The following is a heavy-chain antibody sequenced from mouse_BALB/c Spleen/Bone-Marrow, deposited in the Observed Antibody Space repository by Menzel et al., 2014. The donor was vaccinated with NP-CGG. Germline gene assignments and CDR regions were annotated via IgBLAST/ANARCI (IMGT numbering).Heavy chain of an antibody. CDR2: IWRGGST. CDR3: AKRGNYGYFDY. CDR1: GFSLTSYG. Sequence: VKLQESGPSLVQPSQSLSITCTVSGFSLTSYGVHWVRQSPGKGLEWLGVIWRGGSTDYNAAFMSRLSITKDNSKSQVFFKVNSLQADDTAIYYCAKRGNYGYFDYWGQGTTLTVSS. J-gene: IGHJ2*01. V-gene: IGHV2-5-1*01. D-gene: IGHD2-1*01.